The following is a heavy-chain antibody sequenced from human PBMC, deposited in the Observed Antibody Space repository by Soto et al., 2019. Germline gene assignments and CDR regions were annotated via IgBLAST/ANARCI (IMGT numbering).Heavy chain of an antibody. V-gene: IGHV5-10-1*01. Sequence: GESLKISCKGFGDNFIDYWITWVRQTPGKGLEWMGRIDPTDSYRTYSPSFRGHVTISVDTSKNDFSLNLSSVTAADTAVYFCAREWGLLPYYVMNVWGHGTAVTVSS. J-gene: IGHJ6*02. D-gene: IGHD1-26*01. CDR2: IDPTDSYR. CDR3: AREWGLLPYYVMNV. CDR1: GDNFIDYW.